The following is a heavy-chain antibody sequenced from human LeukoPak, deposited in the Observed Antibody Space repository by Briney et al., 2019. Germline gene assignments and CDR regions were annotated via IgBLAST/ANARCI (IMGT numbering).Heavy chain of an antibody. CDR1: GYTFTSYY. J-gene: IGHJ4*02. D-gene: IGHD4-17*01. CDR2: INPSGGST. Sequence: ASVKVSCKASGYTFTSYYMHWVRQAPGQGLEWMGIINPSGGSTSYAQKFQGRVTMTRDTSTSTVYMELSSLRSEDTAVYYCARVPQPIVGYGDYWYYFDYWGQGTLVTVSS. CDR3: ARVPQPIVGYGDYWYYFDY. V-gene: IGHV1-46*01.